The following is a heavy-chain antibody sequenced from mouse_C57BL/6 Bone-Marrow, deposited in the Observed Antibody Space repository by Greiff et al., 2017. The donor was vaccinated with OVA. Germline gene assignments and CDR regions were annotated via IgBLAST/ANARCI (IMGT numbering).Heavy chain of an antibody. V-gene: IGHV1-69*01. CDR1: GYTFTSYW. Sequence: QVHVKQPGAELVMPGASVKLSCKASGYTFTSYWMHWVKQRPGQGLEWIGEIDPSDSYTNSNQKFKGKSTLTVDKSSSTAYMQLSSLTSEDSAVYYCAREAYSSSCYWYFDVWGTGTTVTVSS. J-gene: IGHJ1*03. CDR2: IDPSDSYT. CDR3: AREAYSSSCYWYFDV. D-gene: IGHD1-1*01.